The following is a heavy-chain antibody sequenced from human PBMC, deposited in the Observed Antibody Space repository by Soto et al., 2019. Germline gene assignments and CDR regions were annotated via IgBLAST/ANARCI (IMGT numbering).Heavy chain of an antibody. CDR3: ASGTIYHSYGMDV. Sequence: SETLSLTCAVSGGSISSSNWWSWVRQPPGKGLEWIGDIYQSGSTSYNPSLKSRVTISLDTSKNQFSLKMSSVTAADTAVYYCASGTIYHSYGMDVWGQGKMVTVSS. CDR2: IYQSGST. J-gene: IGHJ6*02. CDR1: GGSISSSNW. D-gene: IGHD2-2*01. V-gene: IGHV4-4*02.